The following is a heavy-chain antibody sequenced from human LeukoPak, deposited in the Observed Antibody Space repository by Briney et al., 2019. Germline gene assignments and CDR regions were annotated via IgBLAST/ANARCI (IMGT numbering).Heavy chain of an antibody. Sequence: GGSLRLSCAASGFTFSSYAMSWVRQAPGKGLEWVSAISGSGGSTYYADSVKGRFTISRDNSKNTLYLQMNSLRAEDTAVYYCARDTVVGATTRKAYYYYGMDVWGQGTTVTVSS. CDR1: GFTFSSYA. CDR2: ISGSGGST. V-gene: IGHV3-23*01. CDR3: ARDTVVGATTRKAYYYYGMDV. D-gene: IGHD1-26*01. J-gene: IGHJ6*02.